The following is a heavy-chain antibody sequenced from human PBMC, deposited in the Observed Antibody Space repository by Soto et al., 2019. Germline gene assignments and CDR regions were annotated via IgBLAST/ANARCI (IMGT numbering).Heavy chain of an antibody. J-gene: IGHJ6*03. CDR3: ASKGTRKHPDTVTQGNYYYYYMDV. D-gene: IGHD4-4*01. Sequence: GGSLRLSCAASGFTVSSNYMSWVRQAPGKGLEWVSVIYSGGSTYYADSVKGRFTISRDNSKNTLYLQMNSLRAEDTAVYYCASKGTRKHPDTVTQGNYYYYYMDVWGKGTTVTVSS. V-gene: IGHV3-66*01. CDR1: GFTVSSNY. CDR2: IYSGGST.